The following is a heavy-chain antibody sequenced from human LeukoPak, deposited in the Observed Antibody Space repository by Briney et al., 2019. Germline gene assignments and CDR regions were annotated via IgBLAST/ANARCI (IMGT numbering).Heavy chain of an antibody. D-gene: IGHD3-16*01. CDR2: ISAYNGNT. V-gene: IGHV1-18*01. Sequence: ASVNVSCKASGYTFTSYGISWVRQAPGQGLEWMGWISAYNGNTNYAQKLQGRVTMTTDTSTSTAYMELRSLRSDDTAVYYCARDKGRAADSYDYYMDVWGKGTTVTVSS. J-gene: IGHJ6*03. CDR3: ARDKGRAADSYDYYMDV. CDR1: GYTFTSYG.